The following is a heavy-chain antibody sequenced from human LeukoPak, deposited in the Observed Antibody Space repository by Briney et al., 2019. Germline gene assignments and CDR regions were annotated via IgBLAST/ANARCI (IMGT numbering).Heavy chain of an antibody. CDR2: ISYDGSNK. D-gene: IGHD5-18*01. J-gene: IGHJ4*02. Sequence: PGGSLRLSCAASGFTFSSYAMHWVRQAPGKGLEWVAVISYDGSNKYYADSVKGRFTISRDNSKNTLYLQMNSLRAEDTAVYYCARGPWVGYSYGYGNVDYWGQGTLVTVSS. CDR1: GFTFSSYA. V-gene: IGHV3-30-3*01. CDR3: ARGPWVGYSYGYGNVDY.